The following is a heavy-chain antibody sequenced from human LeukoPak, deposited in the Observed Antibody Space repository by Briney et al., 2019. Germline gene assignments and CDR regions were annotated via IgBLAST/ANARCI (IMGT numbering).Heavy chain of an antibody. Sequence: PGGSLRLSCAASGFTFSGSAMHWVRQASGKGLEWVGRIRSKANSYATAYAASVKGRFTISRDDSKNTAYLQMNSLKTEDTAVYYCTRGQLDWFDPWGQGTLVTVSS. CDR3: TRGQLDWFDP. D-gene: IGHD5-24*01. J-gene: IGHJ5*02. CDR2: IRSKANSYAT. V-gene: IGHV3-73*01. CDR1: GFTFSGSA.